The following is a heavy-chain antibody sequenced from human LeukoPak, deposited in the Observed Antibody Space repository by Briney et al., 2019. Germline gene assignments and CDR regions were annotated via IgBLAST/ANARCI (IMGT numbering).Heavy chain of an antibody. V-gene: IGHV4-31*03. D-gene: IGHD5-24*01. CDR1: GGSINSGGYY. CDR2: IYYSGSS. J-gene: IGHJ4*02. CDR3: SRNKNCFNSFYY. Sequence: SETLSLTCTVSGGSINSGGYYWSWIRQHPGKGLEWIGYIYYSGSSYYNPSLRSRVTISVDTSKNHFSLKLRSVTAADTAVYYFSRNKNCFNSFYYWGQGTLVTVSS.